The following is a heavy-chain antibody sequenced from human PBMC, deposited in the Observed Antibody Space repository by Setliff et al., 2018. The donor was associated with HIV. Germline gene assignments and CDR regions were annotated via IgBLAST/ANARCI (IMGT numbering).Heavy chain of an antibody. V-gene: IGHV3-48*01. CDR2: IRSGSGTV. D-gene: IGHD7-27*01. J-gene: IGHJ3*02. CDR3: ARDWPGYGFDI. CDR1: GFTFSSYS. Sequence: PGGSLRLSCAASGFTFSSYSMNWVRQSPGKGLEWVPYIRSGSGTVYYADSVRGRFTMSRDNAKNSLYLQMNSLRAEDTAVYYCARDWPGYGFDIWGQGTMVTVSS.